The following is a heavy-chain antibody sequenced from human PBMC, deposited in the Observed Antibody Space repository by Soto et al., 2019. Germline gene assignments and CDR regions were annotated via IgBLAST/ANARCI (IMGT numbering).Heavy chain of an antibody. D-gene: IGHD4-17*01. Sequence: SVKVSCKASGATFSSYATSWVRQAPGQGLEWMGGIIPIFGTIKYAQNFQGRVTITADESTSTAYMELSSLRSEDTAVYYCATTYGGNTAFPYYFYYWVHGPLVTVSS. CDR1: GATFSSYA. J-gene: IGHJ4*01. CDR2: IIPIFGTI. CDR3: ATTYGGNTAFPYYFYY. V-gene: IGHV1-69*13.